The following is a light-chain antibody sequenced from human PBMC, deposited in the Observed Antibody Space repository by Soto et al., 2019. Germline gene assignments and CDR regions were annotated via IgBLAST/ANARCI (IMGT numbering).Light chain of an antibody. CDR3: QQYGSSGT. CDR2: GAS. Sequence: EIVLTQSPGTLSLSPGEGATLSCRASQSVSNNYLAWYQQKPGQAPRLVISGASTRAADFPARFSGSGSGTDFTLTISRLEPEDFAVYYCQQYGSSGTFGQGTKVDNK. J-gene: IGKJ1*01. CDR1: QSVSNNY. V-gene: IGKV3-20*01.